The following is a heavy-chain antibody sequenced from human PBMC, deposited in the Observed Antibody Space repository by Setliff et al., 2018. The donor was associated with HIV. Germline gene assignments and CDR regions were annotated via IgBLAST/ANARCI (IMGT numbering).Heavy chain of an antibody. CDR2: ITHSGSA. Sequence: PSETLSLTCAVYGGSFSGYYCWSWIRQSPGERLEWIGDITHSGSAEYSPSFRSRVTISVDTSKNQFSLKLNSVPAADTAVYYCVTFDYYDSRGFYYGGGHCGEGTLVTVSS. CDR3: VTFDYYDSRGFYYGGGH. CDR1: GGSFSGYY. J-gene: IGHJ4*02. V-gene: IGHV4-34*01. D-gene: IGHD3-22*01.